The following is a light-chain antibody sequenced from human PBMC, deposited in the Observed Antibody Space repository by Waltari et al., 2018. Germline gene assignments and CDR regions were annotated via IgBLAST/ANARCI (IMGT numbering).Light chain of an antibody. CDR1: RSDDGCYHL. V-gene: IGLV2-23*02. Sequence: QSALTQTASGPGSPGKSITIPCTATRSDDGCYHLVSLHQPHPGKAHKLMIYAVSNRPSGVSNRFSGSKSGNTASLTISGLQAEDEADYYCCSYAGSSTVVFGGGTKLTVL. CDR3: CSYAGSSTVV. J-gene: IGLJ2*01. CDR2: AVS.